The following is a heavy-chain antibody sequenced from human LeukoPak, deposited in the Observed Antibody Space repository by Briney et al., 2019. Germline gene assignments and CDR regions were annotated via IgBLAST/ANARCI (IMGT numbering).Heavy chain of an antibody. CDR3: ARAGYSSSWPNWFDP. Sequence: SETLSLTCAVSGASISGSGYYWGWIRQPPGKGLEWIGNIYSSGSTYYNASLQSRVTISIDTSKNQFSLRLNSVTAADTAMYYCARAGYSSSWPNWFDPWGQGTLVTVSS. J-gene: IGHJ5*02. CDR1: GASISGSGYY. V-gene: IGHV4-39*01. CDR2: IYSSGST. D-gene: IGHD6-13*01.